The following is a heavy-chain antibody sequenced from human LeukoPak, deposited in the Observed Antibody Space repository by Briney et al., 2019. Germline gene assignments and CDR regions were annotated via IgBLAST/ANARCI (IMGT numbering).Heavy chain of an antibody. CDR1: GYTFTSKY. V-gene: IGHV1-46*01. CDR3: ARGSGSSNYLADY. J-gene: IGHJ4*02. Sequence: ASVKVSCKASGYTFTSKYMHWVRQAPGQGLEWMGIINSSGGFTNYVQKFQGRVTMTSDTSTSTVYMELSSLRSEDTAVYYCARGSGSSNYLADYWGQGTLVTVSS. CDR2: INSSGGFT. D-gene: IGHD6-13*01.